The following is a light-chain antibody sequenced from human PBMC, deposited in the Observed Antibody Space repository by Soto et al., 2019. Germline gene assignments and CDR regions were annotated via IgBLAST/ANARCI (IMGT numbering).Light chain of an antibody. CDR2: GAS. J-gene: IGKJ3*01. CDR3: QQLNIFPPLFT. V-gene: IGKV1-9*01. Sequence: DIQLTQSPFFLSASVGDRVTITCRASQGIRSYLAWYQQRPGKAPELLIYGASTLRTGVASRFSGSGSGTEFALTISSLQPEDFATYLRQQLNIFPPLFTFGPGTKVDIK. CDR1: QGIRSY.